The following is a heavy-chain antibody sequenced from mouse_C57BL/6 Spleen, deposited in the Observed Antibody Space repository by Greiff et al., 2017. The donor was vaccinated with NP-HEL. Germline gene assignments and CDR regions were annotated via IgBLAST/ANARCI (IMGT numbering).Heavy chain of an antibody. CDR1: GFSLTSYG. CDR2: IWSGGST. Sequence: QVQLQQSGPGLVQPSQSLSITCTVSGFSLTSYGVHWVRQSPGKGLEWLGVIWSGGSTDYNAAFISRLSISKDNSKSQFFFTMISLQADVTAIYYCARNSGSSYGFAYWGQGTLVTVSA. J-gene: IGHJ3*01. CDR3: ARNSGSSYGFAY. V-gene: IGHV2-2*01. D-gene: IGHD1-1*01.